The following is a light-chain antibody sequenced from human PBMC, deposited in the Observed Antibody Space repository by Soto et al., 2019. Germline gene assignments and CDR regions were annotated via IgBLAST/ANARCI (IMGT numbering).Light chain of an antibody. CDR3: MQATQSYT. J-gene: IGKJ2*01. Sequence: DIVLTQTRLSSPVTLGQPASISCRSSQSLVHIDGNTYFIWLQQRPGQPPRLLIYKISNRFPGVPDRFSGSGAGTDFTLKISRVEAEDVGVYYCMQATQSYTFGQGTRLEIK. CDR1: QSLVHIDGNTY. CDR2: KIS. V-gene: IGKV2-24*01.